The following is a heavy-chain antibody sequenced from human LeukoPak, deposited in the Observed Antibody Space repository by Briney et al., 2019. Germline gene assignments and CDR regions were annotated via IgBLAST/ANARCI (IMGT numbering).Heavy chain of an antibody. J-gene: IGHJ4*02. CDR3: ARTCCSETSKFDY. D-gene: IGHD2-15*01. V-gene: IGHV1-46*01. CDR1: GYTFTRDY. Sequence: GASVKVSCKASGYTFTRDYMHWVRQAPGQGLEWMGVINPSGDGTNYAQKFQGRVTMTRNVSTSTVYMELSSLRSEDTAMYYCARTCCSETSKFDYWGQGTLVTVSS. CDR2: INPSGDGT.